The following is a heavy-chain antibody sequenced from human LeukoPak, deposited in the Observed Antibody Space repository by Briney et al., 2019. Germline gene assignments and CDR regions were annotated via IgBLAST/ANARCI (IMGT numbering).Heavy chain of an antibody. CDR2: IHYSGIT. Sequence: PPETLSLTCTVSGGSISSSTYYWNWIRQPPGKGLEWIGYIHYSGITNYNPSLKNRVTMSMDTSRNQFSLRLSSVTAADTAVYFCARLVEYQPYYFDYWGQGTLVTVSS. CDR1: GGSISSSTYY. J-gene: IGHJ4*02. V-gene: IGHV4-61*05. D-gene: IGHD2-2*01. CDR3: ARLVEYQPYYFDY.